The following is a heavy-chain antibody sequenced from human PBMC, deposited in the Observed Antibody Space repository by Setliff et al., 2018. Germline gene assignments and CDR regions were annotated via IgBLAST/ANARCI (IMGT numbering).Heavy chain of an antibody. CDR3: AREQTMEWLLYGANYFYYMDV. D-gene: IGHD3-3*01. CDR1: GFTFSTYW. CDR2: IKEDGSEK. J-gene: IGHJ6*03. Sequence: PGGSLRLSCAASGFTFSTYWMSWARQAPGKGLEWVANIKEDGSEKCYVDSVEGRFTISRDNAKNALYLQVNSLRAEDTAVYYCAREQTMEWLLYGANYFYYMDVWGKGTTVTVSS. V-gene: IGHV3-7*01.